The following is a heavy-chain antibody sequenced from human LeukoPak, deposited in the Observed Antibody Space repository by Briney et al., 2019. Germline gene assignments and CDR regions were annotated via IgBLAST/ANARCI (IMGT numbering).Heavy chain of an antibody. J-gene: IGHJ5*02. V-gene: IGHV4-59*01. Sequence: SETLSLTCTVSGGSISSYYWSWIRQPPGKGLEWIGYIYYSGSTNYNPSLKSRVTISVDTSKNQFSLKLSSVTAADTAVYYCARSNPHYGSGSHPWGQGTLVTVSS. CDR1: GGSISSYY. D-gene: IGHD3-10*01. CDR2: IYYSGST. CDR3: ARSNPHYGSGSHP.